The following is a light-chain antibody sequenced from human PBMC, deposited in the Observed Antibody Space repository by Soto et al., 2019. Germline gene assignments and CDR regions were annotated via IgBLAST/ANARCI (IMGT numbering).Light chain of an antibody. CDR3: HQYGSSLRT. V-gene: IGKV3-20*01. CDR2: GGS. CDR1: QSVSSNY. Sequence: EIVLTQSPGTLSLSPGERATLSCRASQSVSSNYLGWYQKKPGQPPRLLIYGGSSRATGIPDRFSGGGSGTDFTLTIIRLEPEDFAVYYCHQYGSSLRTFGQGTKV. J-gene: IGKJ1*01.